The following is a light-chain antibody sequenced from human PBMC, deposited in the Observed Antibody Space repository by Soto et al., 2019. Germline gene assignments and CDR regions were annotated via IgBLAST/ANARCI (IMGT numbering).Light chain of an antibody. CDR3: HQYSYSPPFT. J-gene: IGKJ5*01. Sequence: ETVLTQSPGTLSLSLGERATLSCRASQSVDNDYVAWYQQNPGQAPRLLIYDASTRTTGIPDRFSGSGSGTDFTLTISSVEPEDFALYFCHQYSYSPPFTFGQGTRLDIK. V-gene: IGKV3-20*01. CDR1: QSVDNDY. CDR2: DAS.